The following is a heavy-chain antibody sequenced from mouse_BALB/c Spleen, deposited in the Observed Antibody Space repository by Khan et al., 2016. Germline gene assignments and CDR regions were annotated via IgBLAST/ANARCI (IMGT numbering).Heavy chain of an antibody. CDR1: GYTFTDYA. D-gene: IGHD2-1*01. J-gene: IGHJ4*01. CDR3: AREGLNYDYAMDY. V-gene: IGHV1S137*01. CDR2: ISTYYGDI. Sequence: QVQLQQSGAELVRPGVSVKISCKGSGYTFTDYAMHWVKQSHAQSLEWIGVISTYYGDISCNQKFEGKATMTVDKSSSTAYMELARLTSEDSAIYYCAREGLNYDYAMDYWGQGTSVTVSS.